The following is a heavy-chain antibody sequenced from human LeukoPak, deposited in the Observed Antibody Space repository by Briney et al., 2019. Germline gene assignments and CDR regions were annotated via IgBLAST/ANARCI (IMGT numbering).Heavy chain of an antibody. Sequence: GGSLRLSCTASGFIFSGSWMAWIRQAPGKGLEWVAIIKKDGSEKYYVDSMKGRFTISRDNAKNSLFLQMNSLRAEDTAIYYCTTDTWYSAGYWGQGTLVTVSS. J-gene: IGHJ4*02. D-gene: IGHD2-15*01. V-gene: IGHV3-7*03. CDR2: IKKDGSEK. CDR1: GFIFSGSW. CDR3: TTDTWYSAGY.